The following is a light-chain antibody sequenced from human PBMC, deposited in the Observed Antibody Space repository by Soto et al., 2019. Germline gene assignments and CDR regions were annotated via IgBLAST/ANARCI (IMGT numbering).Light chain of an antibody. V-gene: IGKV3-15*01. J-gene: IGKJ4*01. CDR1: QSVGNN. CDR3: QQYGDWPLT. Sequence: EIVVTQSPATLSVSPGERATLSCRASQSVGNNFARYQQKPGQAPRLLIFATSTRATGVPARFSGSGSGTEVTLTISSLQSEDFAVYYCQQYGDWPLTFGGGAKVEIE. CDR2: ATS.